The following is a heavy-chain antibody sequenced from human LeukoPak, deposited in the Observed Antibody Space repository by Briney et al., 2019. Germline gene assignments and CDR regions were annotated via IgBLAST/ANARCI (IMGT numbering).Heavy chain of an antibody. D-gene: IGHD5-24*01. J-gene: IGHJ6*02. CDR1: GFTFSNHA. CDR2: IASDGTKA. CDR3: AKDRSQEAIYKGALGV. V-gene: IGHV3-30-3*01. Sequence: GGSLRLSCVASGFTFSNHAMHWVRQAPGKGLEWVAIIASDGTKAYYADSVKGRFSISRDNSKNTVDLQMNTLRTEDTAIYYCAKDRSQEAIYKGALGVWGQGTTVTVSS.